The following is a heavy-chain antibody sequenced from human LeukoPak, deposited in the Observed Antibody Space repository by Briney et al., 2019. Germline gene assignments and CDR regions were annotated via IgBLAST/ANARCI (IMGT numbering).Heavy chain of an antibody. J-gene: IGHJ6*02. CDR2: IKQDGSEK. V-gene: IGHV3-7*01. CDR3: AREAMDV. Sequence: QSGGSLRLSCAASGFTFDDYAMHWVRQAPGKGLEWVANIKQDGSEKYYVDSVKGRFTISRDNAKNSLYLQMNSLRAEDTAVYYCAREAMDVWGQGTTVTVSS. CDR1: GFTFDDYA.